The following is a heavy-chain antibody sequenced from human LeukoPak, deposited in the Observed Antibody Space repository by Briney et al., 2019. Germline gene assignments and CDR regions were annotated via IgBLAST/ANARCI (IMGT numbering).Heavy chain of an antibody. J-gene: IGHJ4*02. D-gene: IGHD6-19*01. Sequence: PGGSLRLSCAASGXSLSSHSMNWVRQAPGKGLEWVSSISSSSRNVYYADSLKGRFTISRDNAKNSLFLQMNSLRAEDTAVYYCARGNQGDTVAGDYWGQGTLVTVSS. CDR2: ISSSSRNV. CDR1: GXSLSSHS. V-gene: IGHV3-21*01. CDR3: ARGNQGDTVAGDY.